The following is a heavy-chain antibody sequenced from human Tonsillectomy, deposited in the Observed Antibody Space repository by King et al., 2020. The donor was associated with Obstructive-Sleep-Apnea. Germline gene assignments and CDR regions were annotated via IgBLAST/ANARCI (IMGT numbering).Heavy chain of an antibody. CDR3: ARDRGYCSGGSCDHAEYFQH. CDR1: GFTFSSYW. D-gene: IGHD2-15*01. Sequence: VQLVESGGGLVQPGGSLRLSCAASGFTFSSYWMHWVRQAPGKGLVWVSRINSDGSSTSYADSVKGRFTISRDNAKNTLYLQMNSLRAEDTAVYYCARDRGYCSGGSCDHAEYFQHWGQGTLVTVSS. CDR2: INSDGSST. V-gene: IGHV3-74*01. J-gene: IGHJ1*01.